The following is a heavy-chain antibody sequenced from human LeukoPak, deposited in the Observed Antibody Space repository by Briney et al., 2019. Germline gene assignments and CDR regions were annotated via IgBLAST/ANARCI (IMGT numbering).Heavy chain of an antibody. Sequence: PSETPSLTCTVSGGSISSWSKSWGWIRQPPGKGLEWIGSISYSGSTYYNLSLKSRVTMSVDTSNNQFSLKLSSVTAADAAVYYCARLPDDGGYWGQGTLVTVSS. J-gene: IGHJ4*02. CDR3: ARLPDDGGY. V-gene: IGHV4-39*01. CDR1: GGSISSWSKS. D-gene: IGHD6-13*01. CDR2: ISYSGST.